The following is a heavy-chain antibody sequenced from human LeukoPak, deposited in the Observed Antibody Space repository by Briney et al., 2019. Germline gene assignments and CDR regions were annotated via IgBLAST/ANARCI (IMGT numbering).Heavy chain of an antibody. D-gene: IGHD3-10*01. CDR2: IRNKAKSYTT. V-gene: IGHV3-72*01. J-gene: IGHJ4*02. CDR1: GLTFSNHY. CDR3: GDYGSADYPAAD. Sequence: PGGSLRLSYTASGLTFSNHYMDWVRQAPGKGLEWVARIRNKAKSYTTEYAASVKGRFTISRDDSKNSVYLQMNSLKTEDTAVYYCGDYGSADYPAADWGQGTLVTVSS.